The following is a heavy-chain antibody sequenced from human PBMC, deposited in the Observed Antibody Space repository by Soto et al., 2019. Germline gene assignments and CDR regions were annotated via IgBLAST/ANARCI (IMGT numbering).Heavy chain of an antibody. Sequence: SVKGSCKASGGTFSSYAISWVRQAPGQGLEWMGGIIPIFGTANYAQKFQVRVTITADESTSTAYMELRSLRSDDTAVYYCARDPRGLFCSWEHPNAFDIWGQGTMVTVSS. CDR1: GGTFSSYA. D-gene: IGHD1-26*01. J-gene: IGHJ3*02. V-gene: IGHV1-69*13. CDR2: IIPIFGTA. CDR3: ARDPRGLFCSWEHPNAFDI.